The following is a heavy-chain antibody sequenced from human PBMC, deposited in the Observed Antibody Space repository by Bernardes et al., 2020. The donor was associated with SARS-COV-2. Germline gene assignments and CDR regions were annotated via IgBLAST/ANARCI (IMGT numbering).Heavy chain of an antibody. CDR3: ATLRGYSSSRRSEYYYGMDV. D-gene: IGHD6-13*01. J-gene: IGHJ6*02. CDR2: IIPILGIA. CDR1: GGSFSSYA. Sequence: SVKVSCKASGGSFSSYAITWVRQAPGQGLEWMGRIIPILGIANYAQKFQGRVTITADKFTSTAYMELSSLRSEDTAVYFCATLRGYSSSRRSEYYYGMDVWGQGTTVTVSS. V-gene: IGHV1-69*04.